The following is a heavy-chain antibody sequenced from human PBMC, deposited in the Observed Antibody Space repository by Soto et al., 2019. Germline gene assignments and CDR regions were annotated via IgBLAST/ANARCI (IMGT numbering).Heavy chain of an antibody. Sequence: ASVKVSCKASGYTFTSYAMHWVRQAPGQRLEWMGWINAGNGNTKYSQKFQGRVTITRDTSASTAYMELSSLRSEDTAVYYCARSPGPGIVVTLFDYWGQGTLVTVSS. CDR3: ARSPGPGIVVTLFDY. CDR2: INAGNGNT. D-gene: IGHD3-22*01. J-gene: IGHJ4*02. V-gene: IGHV1-3*01. CDR1: GYTFTSYA.